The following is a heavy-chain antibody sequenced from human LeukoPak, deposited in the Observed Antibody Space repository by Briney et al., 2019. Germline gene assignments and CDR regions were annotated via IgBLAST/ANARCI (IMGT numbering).Heavy chain of an antibody. D-gene: IGHD6-6*01. J-gene: IGHJ4*02. CDR1: GFTVSNHY. Sequence: GGSLRLSCAASGFTVSNHYMNWVRQAPGKGLEWLSIIYSGGSTSYADSVKGRFTISRDNSKNTVYLRMSSLRAEDTAVYYCVQGGNMAARVPVGLDQWGQGTLVTVSS. V-gene: IGHV3-53*05. CDR3: VQGGNMAARVPVGLDQ. CDR2: IYSGGST.